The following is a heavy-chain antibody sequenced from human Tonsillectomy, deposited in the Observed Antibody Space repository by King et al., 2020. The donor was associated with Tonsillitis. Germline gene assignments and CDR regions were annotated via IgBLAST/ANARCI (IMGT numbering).Heavy chain of an antibody. V-gene: IGHV5-51*01. Sequence: QLVQSGAEVKKPGESLKISCKGSGYSFTSYWIGWVRQMPGKGLEWMGIIYPGDSATRYSPSFQGQVTISADNSISTAYLQWSSLKASDTAMYYCARHVRWLGSGSYYQDYWGQGTLVTVSS. CDR3: ARHVRWLGSGSYYQDY. CDR2: IYPGDSAT. J-gene: IGHJ4*02. CDR1: GYSFTSYW. D-gene: IGHD3-10*01.